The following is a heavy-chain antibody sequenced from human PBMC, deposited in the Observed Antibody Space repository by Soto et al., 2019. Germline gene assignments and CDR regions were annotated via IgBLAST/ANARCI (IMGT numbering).Heavy chain of an antibody. D-gene: IGHD1-26*01. V-gene: IGHV1-69*12. J-gene: IGHJ5*02. CDR2: IIPMYGIA. Sequence: QVQLVQSGAEVKKPGSSVRVSCRTSGGTFKKYGFSWVRQAPGQGLEWMGGIIPMYGIANYGQVFQGRLTSTAGESTNTVYMDLTGLKSEDTAVYYCAGEVGGTGLHLWGQGTQVSVSS. CDR1: GGTFKKYG. CDR3: AGEVGGTGLHL.